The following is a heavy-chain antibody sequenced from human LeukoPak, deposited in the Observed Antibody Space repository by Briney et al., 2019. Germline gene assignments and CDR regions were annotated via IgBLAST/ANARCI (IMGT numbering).Heavy chain of an antibody. CDR2: ISSSSSYI. CDR1: GFTLSSYS. V-gene: IGHV3-21*01. Sequence: GGSLRLSCAASGFTLSSYSMNWVRQAPGKGLEWVSSISSSSSYIYYADSVKGRFTISRDNAKNSLYLQMNSLRAEDTAVYYCARSIAVAGTSAWGQGTLVTVSS. J-gene: IGHJ5*02. D-gene: IGHD6-19*01. CDR3: ARSIAVAGTSA.